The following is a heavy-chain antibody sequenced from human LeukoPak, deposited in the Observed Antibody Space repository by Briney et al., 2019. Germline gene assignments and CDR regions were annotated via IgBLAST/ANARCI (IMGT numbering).Heavy chain of an antibody. D-gene: IGHD5-12*01. CDR2: IHTNGGT. Sequence: PSETLSLTCTVSGASITSFYHNWIRQSAGKGLEWIGRIHTNGGTDYRPSLNSRVTMSVDTSKKQISLKLTSVTAADTAVYFCSRGGGYGDYWGQGILVTVSS. CDR1: GASITSFY. V-gene: IGHV4-4*07. CDR3: SRGGGYGDY. J-gene: IGHJ4*02.